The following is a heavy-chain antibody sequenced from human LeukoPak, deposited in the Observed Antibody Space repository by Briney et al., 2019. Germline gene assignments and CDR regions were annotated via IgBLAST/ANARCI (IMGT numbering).Heavy chain of an antibody. CDR2: ISGSGGST. V-gene: IGHV3-23*01. Sequence: GGSLRLSCAASGFTFRSYAMTWVRQAPGKGLEWVSAISGSGGSTYYADSVKGRFTISRDNSKNTLYLQMNSLRAEDTAVYYCARGGQQWLPSYYFDYWGQGTLVTVSS. CDR3: ARGGQQWLPSYYFDY. J-gene: IGHJ4*02. CDR1: GFTFRSYA. D-gene: IGHD6-19*01.